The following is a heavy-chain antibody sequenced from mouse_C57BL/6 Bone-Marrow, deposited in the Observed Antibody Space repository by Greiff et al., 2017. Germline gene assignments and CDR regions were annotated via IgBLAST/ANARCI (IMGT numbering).Heavy chain of an antibody. CDR1: GYTFTDYE. V-gene: IGHV1-15*01. Sequence: QVQLQQPGAELVRPGTSVKLSCKASGYTFTDYEMNWVKQTPVHGLEWIGAIDPETGGTAYNQKFKGKAILTADKSSSTAYMELRSLTSEDSAVXYCTRYYYGPNWYFDVWGTGTTVTVSS. CDR3: TRYYYGPNWYFDV. J-gene: IGHJ1*03. CDR2: IDPETGGT. D-gene: IGHD1-1*01.